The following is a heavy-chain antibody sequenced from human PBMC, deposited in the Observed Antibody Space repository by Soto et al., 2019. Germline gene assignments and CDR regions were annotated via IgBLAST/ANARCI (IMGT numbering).Heavy chain of an antibody. CDR2: ISYDGSNK. Sequence: GGSLRLSCAASGFTFSSYGMHWVRQAPGKGLEWVAVISYDGSNKYYADSVKGRFTISRDNPKNTLYLQMNSLRAEDTAVYYCAKDIVATIYYYYYGMDVWGQGTTVTVSS. J-gene: IGHJ6*02. D-gene: IGHD5-12*01. V-gene: IGHV3-30*18. CDR1: GFTFSSYG. CDR3: AKDIVATIYYYYYGMDV.